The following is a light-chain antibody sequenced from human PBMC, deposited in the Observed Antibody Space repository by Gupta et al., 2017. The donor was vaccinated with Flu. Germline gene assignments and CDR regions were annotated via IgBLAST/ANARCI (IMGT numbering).Light chain of an antibody. J-gene: IGKJ1*01. V-gene: IGKV3-20*01. CDR2: DAS. Sequence: DIVLTPSPGTLALSTGERATLSCRPRQSIRSNHVAWYQQQPGQAPRLLIYDASTRATGVPDRFSGSGSGTDFTLTISRLDPEDSAVYYCQQYDSLRTFGQGTRVEIK. CDR1: QSIRSNH. CDR3: QQYDSLRT.